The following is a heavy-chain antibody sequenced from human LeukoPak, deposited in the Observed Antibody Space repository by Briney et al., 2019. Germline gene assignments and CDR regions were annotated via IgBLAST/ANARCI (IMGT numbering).Heavy chain of an antibody. Sequence: SVKVSCKASGGTFSSYGISWVRQAPGQGLEWMGGIIPIFGTANYAQKFQGRVTMTRDMSTSTVYMELSSLRSEDTAVYYCARDDATYYDFWSGYSWFDPWGQGTLVTVSS. J-gene: IGHJ5*02. D-gene: IGHD3-3*01. V-gene: IGHV1-69*05. CDR2: IIPIFGTA. CDR1: GGTFSSYG. CDR3: ARDDATYYDFWSGYSWFDP.